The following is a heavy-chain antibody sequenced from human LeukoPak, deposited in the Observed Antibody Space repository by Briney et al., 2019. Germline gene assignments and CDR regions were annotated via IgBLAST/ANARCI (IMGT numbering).Heavy chain of an antibody. V-gene: IGHV1-18*01. J-gene: IGHJ4*02. Sequence: VASVNVSCKASGYTFTSYGISWVRQAPGQGLEWMGWISAYNGNTNYAQKLQGRVTMTTDTSTSTAYMELRSLRSDDTAVYYCAAEKQQQLVYWGQGTLVTVSS. CDR1: GYTFTSYG. CDR3: AAEKQQQLVY. CDR2: ISAYNGNT. D-gene: IGHD6-13*01.